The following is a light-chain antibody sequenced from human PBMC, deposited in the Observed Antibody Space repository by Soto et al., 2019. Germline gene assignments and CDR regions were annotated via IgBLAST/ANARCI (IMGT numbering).Light chain of an antibody. CDR3: SSYTTISTVV. J-gene: IGLJ2*01. Sequence: QSVLTQPASVSGSPGQSITISCTGTSSDIRGYNYVSWYQQHPGKAPQLMIYDVSNRPSGLSNRFSGSKSGNTASLTISGLQAEDAADYYCSSYTTISTVVFGGGTQLTVL. V-gene: IGLV2-14*03. CDR1: SSDIRGYNY. CDR2: DVS.